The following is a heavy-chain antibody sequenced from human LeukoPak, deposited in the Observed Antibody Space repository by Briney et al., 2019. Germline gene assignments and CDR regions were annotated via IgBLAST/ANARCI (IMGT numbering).Heavy chain of an antibody. CDR2: ISYDGSNK. D-gene: IGHD6-13*01. Sequence: GGSLRLSCAASGFTFSSYGMHWVRQAPGKGLEWVAVISYDGSNKYYADSVKGRFTISRDNSKNTLYLQMNSLRAEDTAVYYCAKDSSSRYFQHWGQGTLVTVSS. CDR3: AKDSSSRYFQH. J-gene: IGHJ1*01. V-gene: IGHV3-30*18. CDR1: GFTFSSYG.